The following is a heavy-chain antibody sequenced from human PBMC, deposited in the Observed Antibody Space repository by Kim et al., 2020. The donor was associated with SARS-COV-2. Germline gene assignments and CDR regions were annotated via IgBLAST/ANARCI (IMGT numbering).Heavy chain of an antibody. D-gene: IGHD1-1*01. Sequence: GGSLRLSCAASGFTFNNYVLHWVRQAPGKGLEWVAIISHDGSGKDYSGSVKGRFTISRDNSKNMIYLQMDSLRPEDTAVYYCARDSDTHTGYYYYGLDVWGQGTTVTVSS. CDR3: ARDSDTHTGYYYYGLDV. CDR1: GFTFNNYV. V-gene: IGHV3-30*03. J-gene: IGHJ6*02. CDR2: ISHDGSGK.